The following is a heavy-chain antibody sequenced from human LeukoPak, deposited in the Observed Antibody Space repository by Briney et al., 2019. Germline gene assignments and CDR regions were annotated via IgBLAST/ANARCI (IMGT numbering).Heavy chain of an antibody. J-gene: IGHJ4*02. CDR1: GFTLSNYG. Sequence: GGSLRLSCAVSGFTLSNYGMHWLRQAPGKGPEWVAFIGHDGSTTKYADSVKGRFTISRDNAKNSLYLQMNSLRAEDTAVYYCARGSNRGSWFTPLFDYWGQGTLVTVSS. D-gene: IGHD6-13*01. CDR2: IGHDGSTT. V-gene: IGHV3-30*02. CDR3: ARGSNRGSWFTPLFDY.